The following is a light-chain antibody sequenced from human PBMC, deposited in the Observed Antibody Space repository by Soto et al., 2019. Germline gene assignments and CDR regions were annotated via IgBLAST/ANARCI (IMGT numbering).Light chain of an antibody. J-gene: IGKJ1*01. V-gene: IGKV1-5*03. CDR1: QSFSYW. CDR3: QQYNSYPWT. CDR2: KAS. Sequence: DIQMTQSPSTLSASVGDRVTITCRASQSFSYWLAWYQQKPGKAPKLLISKASNLESGVPSRFSGSGSGTEFTLTISSLQPDDFATYYCQQYNSYPWTFGQGTKVEI.